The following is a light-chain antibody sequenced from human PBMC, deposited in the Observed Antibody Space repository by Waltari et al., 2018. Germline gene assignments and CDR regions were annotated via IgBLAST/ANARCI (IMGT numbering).Light chain of an antibody. CDR2: FDT. V-gene: IGLV3-21*04. CDR3: QVWDITNDHRV. Sequence: SSVLTQPPPVSVAPGKTARLTCGGNNIRRKSVHWYQQRSGQAPVLVMSFDTDRPTGIPVPFSGSNGGNTGTLTISRVEAGDEADYYCQVWDITNDHRVFGGGTKLTVL. CDR1: NIRRKS. J-gene: IGLJ3*02.